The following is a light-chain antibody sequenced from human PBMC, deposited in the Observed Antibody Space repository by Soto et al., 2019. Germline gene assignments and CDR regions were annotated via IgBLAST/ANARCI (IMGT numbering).Light chain of an antibody. V-gene: IGLV2-14*01. Sequence: QSALTQPASVSGSPGQSITISCTGTSSDVGGYKYVSWYQQHPGKAPKLMIYEVSNRPSGISNRFSGSKSSNTASLTISGLQAEDEADYYCSSYTSSSTQVFGGGTKVTVL. CDR1: SSDVGGYKY. J-gene: IGLJ3*02. CDR2: EVS. CDR3: SSYTSSSTQV.